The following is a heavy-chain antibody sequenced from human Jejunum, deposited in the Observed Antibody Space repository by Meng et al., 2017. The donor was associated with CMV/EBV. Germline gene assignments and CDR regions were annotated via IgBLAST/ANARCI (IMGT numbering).Heavy chain of an antibody. CDR2: VKSEIDGATT. D-gene: IGHD2-21*01. CDR3: TTGGVVGS. J-gene: IGHJ4*02. CDR1: GFTFGNAW. V-gene: IGHV3-15*01. Sequence: SCAASGFTFGNAWMNWVRQAPGKGLEWVGRVKSEIDGATTDYAAPVKGRFTISRDDSKNTVYMQLNSLKSEDTGVYYCTTGGVVGSWGQGTLVTVSS.